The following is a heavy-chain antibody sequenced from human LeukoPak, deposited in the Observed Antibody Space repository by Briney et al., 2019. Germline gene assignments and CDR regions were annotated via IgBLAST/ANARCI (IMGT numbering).Heavy chain of an antibody. V-gene: IGHV4-59*08. D-gene: IGHD5-24*01. CDR3: ARRNGYSLDAFDI. CDR2: IHYSGST. CDR1: GGSISSYY. J-gene: IGHJ3*02. Sequence: PSETLSLTCTVSGGSISSYYWNWIRQPPGKGLEWIGYIHYSGSTNYNPSLKSRVPISVDTSKNQFSLKLSSVTAADTAVYYCARRNGYSLDAFDIWGQGTMVTVSS.